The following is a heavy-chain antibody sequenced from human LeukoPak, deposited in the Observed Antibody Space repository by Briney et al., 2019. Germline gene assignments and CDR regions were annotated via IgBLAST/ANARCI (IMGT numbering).Heavy chain of an antibody. CDR1: GGSISSNTYY. Sequence: SETLSLTCTVSGGSISSNTYYWGWVRQPAGKGLEWIGRIYTSGNTNYNPSVKSRVTMSVDTSKNQFSLKLSSVTAADTAVYYCARTGTGPTQTFDYWGQGTLVTVSS. V-gene: IGHV4-61*02. CDR2: IYTSGNT. D-gene: IGHD3/OR15-3a*01. CDR3: ARTGTGPTQTFDY. J-gene: IGHJ4*02.